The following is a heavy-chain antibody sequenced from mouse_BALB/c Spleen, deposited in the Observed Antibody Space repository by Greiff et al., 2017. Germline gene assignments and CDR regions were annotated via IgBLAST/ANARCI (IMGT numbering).Heavy chain of an antibody. CDR2: ISSGGSYT. CDR1: GFTFSSYG. D-gene: IGHD3-2*01. J-gene: IGHJ2*01. V-gene: IGHV5-6*01. Sequence: EVKLMESGGDLVKPGGSLKLSCAASGFTFSSYGMSWVRQTPDKRLEWVATISSGGSYTYYPDSVKGRFTISRDNAKNTLYLQMSSLKSEDTAMYYCARHDRYFDYWGQGTTLTVSS. CDR3: ARHDRYFDY.